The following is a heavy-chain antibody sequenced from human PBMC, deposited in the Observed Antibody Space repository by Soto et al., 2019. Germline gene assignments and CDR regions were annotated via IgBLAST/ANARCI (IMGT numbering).Heavy chain of an antibody. CDR3: ASVKAWAVSP. Sequence: EVQLVESGGGLVQPGGSLGLSCAASGFTFSSYWMSWVRLAPGKGLEWVAHIKQSGSDRYYVDSVRGRFTISRDNAKNSLYLQMNSLRVEYTAMYYCASVKAWAVSPWGQGTLVTVSS. CDR2: IKQSGSDR. D-gene: IGHD3-10*01. J-gene: IGHJ5*02. V-gene: IGHV3-7*01. CDR1: GFTFSSYW.